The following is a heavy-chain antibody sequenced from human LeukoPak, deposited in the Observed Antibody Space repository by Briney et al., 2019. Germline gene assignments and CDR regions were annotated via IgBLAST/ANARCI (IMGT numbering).Heavy chain of an antibody. CDR3: ARDRDCYDSSGPNWFDP. J-gene: IGHJ5*02. Sequence: SETLSLTCTVSGGSISSSSYYWGWIRQPPGKGLEWIGSIYYSGSTYYNPSLKSRVTISVDTSKNQFSLKLSSVTAADTAVYYCARDRDCYDSSGPNWFDPWGQGTLVTVSS. V-gene: IGHV4-39*07. CDR2: IYYSGST. D-gene: IGHD3-22*01. CDR1: GGSISSSSYY.